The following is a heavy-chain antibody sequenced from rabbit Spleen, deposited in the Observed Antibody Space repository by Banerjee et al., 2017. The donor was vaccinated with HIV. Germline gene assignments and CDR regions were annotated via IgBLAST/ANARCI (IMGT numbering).Heavy chain of an antibody. Sequence: QEQLEESGGGLVKPEGSLTLTCKASGFSFSDRDVMCWVRQAPGKGLEWIACINTATGKAVYASWAKGRFTISKTSSTTVTLQMTSLTAADTATYFCARYISGAYRSPDLWGQGTLVTVS. CDR3: ARYISGAYRSPDL. CDR1: GFSFSDRDV. V-gene: IGHV1S45*01. D-gene: IGHD4-1*01. CDR2: INTATGKA. J-gene: IGHJ3*01.